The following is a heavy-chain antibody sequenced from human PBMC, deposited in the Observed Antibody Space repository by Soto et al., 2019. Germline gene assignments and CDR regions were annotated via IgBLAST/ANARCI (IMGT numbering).Heavy chain of an antibody. V-gene: IGHV3-74*01. J-gene: IGHJ6*02. CDR3: ARDLSGRADV. CDR2: LNEGGSFT. CDR1: EFTFSSYW. Sequence: PGGSLRLSCVASEFTFSSYWMHWVRQTPGKGLVWVSRLNEGGSFTSYADSVKGRFTIFRDNAKNTLYLQMNSLRAEDTAVYYCARDLSGRADVSGQGTTVTGSS. D-gene: IGHD3-10*01.